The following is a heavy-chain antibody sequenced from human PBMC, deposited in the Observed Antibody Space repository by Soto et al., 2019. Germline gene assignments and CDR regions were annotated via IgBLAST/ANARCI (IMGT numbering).Heavy chain of an antibody. J-gene: IGHJ5*02. V-gene: IGHV4-61*08. CDR3: ARWRDDYGSQTWFDP. Sequence: VQLQESGPGLVQPSETLSLTCTVSGGSVSSGAYYWSWIRQPPGKGLEWIGIIYYNGSSSYSPSLKSRVTIAVDTYKNQFSLKLNSVSASDRAVFYWARWRDDYGSQTWFDPWGQGILVIVSS. D-gene: IGHD4-17*01. CDR2: IYYNGSS. CDR1: GGSVSSGAYY.